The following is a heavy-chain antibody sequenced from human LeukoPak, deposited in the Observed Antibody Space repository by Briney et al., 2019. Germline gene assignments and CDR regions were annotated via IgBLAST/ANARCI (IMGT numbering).Heavy chain of an antibody. CDR1: GASISSYY. V-gene: IGHV4-59*01. J-gene: IGHJ6*02. Sequence: SETLSLTCTVSGASISSYYWSWIRQPPGKGLEWIGDIYYSGSIKYNPSLKSRVTMSVDTSKNQFSLKLSSVTAADTAVYYCAGATVTTFLYYYYYGMDVWGQGTTVTVSS. CDR3: AGATVTTFLYYYYYGMDV. D-gene: IGHD4-17*01. CDR2: IYYSGSI.